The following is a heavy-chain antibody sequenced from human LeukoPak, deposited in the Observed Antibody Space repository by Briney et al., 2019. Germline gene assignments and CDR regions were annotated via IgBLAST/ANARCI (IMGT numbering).Heavy chain of an antibody. J-gene: IGHJ4*02. CDR2: ISAYNGDT. Sequence: ASVRVSCKASGYTYTNYGINWVRQAPGQGLEWMGWISAYNGDTNYAQKFQGRVTMTTDISATTAYMELRGLRSDDTAVYFCARARDGYNYSPLGYWGQGTLVTVSS. D-gene: IGHD5-24*01. V-gene: IGHV1-18*04. CDR1: GYTYTNYG. CDR3: ARARDGYNYSPLGY.